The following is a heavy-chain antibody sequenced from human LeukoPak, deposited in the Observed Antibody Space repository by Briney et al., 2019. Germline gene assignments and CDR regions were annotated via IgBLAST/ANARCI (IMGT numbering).Heavy chain of an antibody. CDR2: IYYSGST. J-gene: IGHJ4*02. Sequence: SETLSLTCTVSGGSISSSSYYWGWIRQPPGKGLEWIGYIYYSGSTNYNPSLKSRVTISVDTSKNQFSLKLSSVTAADTAVYYCARDPYGSGSDYWGQGTLVTVSS. CDR1: GGSISSSSYY. CDR3: ARDPYGSGSDY. V-gene: IGHV4-61*01. D-gene: IGHD3-10*01.